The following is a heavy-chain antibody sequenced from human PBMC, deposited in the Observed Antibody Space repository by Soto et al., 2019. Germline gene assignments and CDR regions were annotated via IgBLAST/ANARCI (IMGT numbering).Heavy chain of an antibody. Sequence: GGSLRLSCAASGFTFSSYAMSWVRQAPGKGLEWVSAISGSGGSTYYADSVKGRFTISRDNSKNTLYLQMNSLRAEDTAVYYCAKDLYYDFWSGYYPYYWGQGTLVTVSS. CDR3: AKDLYYDFWSGYYPYY. V-gene: IGHV3-23*01. D-gene: IGHD3-3*01. CDR2: ISGSGGST. CDR1: GFTFSSYA. J-gene: IGHJ4*02.